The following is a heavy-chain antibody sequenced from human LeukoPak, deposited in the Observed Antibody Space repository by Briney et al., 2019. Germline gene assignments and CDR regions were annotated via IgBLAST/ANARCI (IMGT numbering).Heavy chain of an antibody. CDR3: AKDLKSGYSYGNFDY. Sequence: GGSLRLSCAASGFTFDSYNMNWVRQAPGKGLEWVSSISSSSSYIYYADSVKGRFTISRDNDKNTLYLQMNSLRAEDTAVYYCAKDLKSGYSYGNFDYWGQGTLVTVSS. J-gene: IGHJ4*02. CDR1: GFTFDSYN. D-gene: IGHD5-18*01. CDR2: ISSSSSYI. V-gene: IGHV3-21*01.